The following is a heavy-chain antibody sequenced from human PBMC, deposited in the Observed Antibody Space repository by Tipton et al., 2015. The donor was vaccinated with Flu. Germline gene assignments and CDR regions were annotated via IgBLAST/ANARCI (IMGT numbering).Heavy chain of an antibody. CDR2: ISHSGST. J-gene: IGHJ4*02. V-gene: IGHV4-38-2*01. D-gene: IGHD3-10*01. CDR1: GYAISTGYY. CDR3: SRSTYYYGWGSSDY. Sequence: LRLSCAVSGYAISTGYYWGWIRQPPGKGLEWIGTISHSGSTYYKPSLKSRVTISLDTFQNQFSLKLNSVTAADTAVYYCSRSTYYYGWGSSDYWGQGTLVTVSS.